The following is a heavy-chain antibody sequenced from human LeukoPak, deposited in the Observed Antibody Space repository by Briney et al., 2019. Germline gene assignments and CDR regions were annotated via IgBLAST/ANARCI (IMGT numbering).Heavy chain of an antibody. Sequence: GGSLRLSCAASGFTFSSYAMHWVRQAPGKGLEWVTVISYDGSNKYYADSVKGRFTISRDNSKNTLYLQMNSLRAEDTAVYYCASRPEGWGQGTLVTVSS. J-gene: IGHJ4*02. V-gene: IGHV3-30-3*01. CDR1: GFTFSSYA. CDR3: ASRPEG. CDR2: ISYDGSNK.